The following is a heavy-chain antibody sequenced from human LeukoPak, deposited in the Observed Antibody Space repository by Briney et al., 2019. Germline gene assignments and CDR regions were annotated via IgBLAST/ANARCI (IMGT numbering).Heavy chain of an antibody. CDR1: GFTFSSYG. V-gene: IGHV3-21*01. CDR2: ITATSSST. Sequence: GGSLRLSCAASGFTFSSYGMSWVRQAPGKGLEWVSAITATSSSTHDADSVQGRFTISRDDAKNSLYLQMNSLRAEDTAVYYCARDYSTVTTFFDYWGQGTLVTVSS. J-gene: IGHJ4*02. CDR3: ARDYSTVTTFFDY. D-gene: IGHD4-17*01.